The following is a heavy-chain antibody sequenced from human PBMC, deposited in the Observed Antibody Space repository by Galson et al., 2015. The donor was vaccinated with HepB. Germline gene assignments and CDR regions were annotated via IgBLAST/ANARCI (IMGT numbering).Heavy chain of an antibody. CDR2: ISGSSTFI. Sequence: SLRLSCAASGFLFAGHAMNWVRQIPGKGLEWISHISGSSTFIYYSDSVKGRFTISRDNAKNSLFLQMNSLRADDTAVYYCVRYGSGSEYMDPFDYWGQGTLVTVSS. CDR1: GFLFAGHA. D-gene: IGHD3-10*01. J-gene: IGHJ4*02. V-gene: IGHV3-48*01. CDR3: VRYGSGSEYMDPFDY.